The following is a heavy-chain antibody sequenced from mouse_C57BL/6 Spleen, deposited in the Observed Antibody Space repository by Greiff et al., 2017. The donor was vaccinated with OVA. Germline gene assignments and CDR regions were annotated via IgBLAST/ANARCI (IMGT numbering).Heavy chain of an antibody. CDR1: GFTFSSYG. J-gene: IGHJ2*01. CDR3: ARGGITTVVAEYFDY. D-gene: IGHD1-1*01. Sequence: EVQRVESGGDLVKPGGSLKLSCAASGFTFSSYGMSWVRQTPDKRLEWVATISSGGSYTYYPDSVKGRFTISRDNAKNTLYLQMSSLKSEDTAMYYCARGGITTVVAEYFDYWGQGTTLTVSS. CDR2: ISSGGSYT. V-gene: IGHV5-6*01.